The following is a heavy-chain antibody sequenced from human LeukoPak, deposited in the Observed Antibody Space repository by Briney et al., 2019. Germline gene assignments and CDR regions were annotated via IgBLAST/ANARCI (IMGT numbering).Heavy chain of an antibody. Sequence: ASVKCSCKASGYTFTGYYMHWVRQAPGQGLEWMGWINPNSGGTNYAQKFQGRVTMTRDTSISTAYMELSRLRSDDTAVYYCARTTIAAAELLYWGQGTPVTVSS. D-gene: IGHD6-13*01. CDR2: INPNSGGT. J-gene: IGHJ4*02. CDR3: ARTTIAAAELLY. CDR1: GYTFTGYY. V-gene: IGHV1-2*02.